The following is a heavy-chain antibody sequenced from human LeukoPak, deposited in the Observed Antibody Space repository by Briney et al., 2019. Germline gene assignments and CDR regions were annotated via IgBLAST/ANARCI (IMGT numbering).Heavy chain of an antibody. V-gene: IGHV4-61*02. CDR3: ARDRLSSGLGPGRPDAFDI. J-gene: IGHJ3*02. Sequence: PSQTLSLTCTVSGGSISSGSYYWSWIRQPAGKGLEWIGRIYTSGSTNYNPSLKSRVTISVDTSKNQFSLKLSSVTAADTAVYYCARDRLSSGLGPGRPDAFDIWGQGTMVTVSS. D-gene: IGHD3-22*01. CDR2: IYTSGST. CDR1: GGSISSGSYY.